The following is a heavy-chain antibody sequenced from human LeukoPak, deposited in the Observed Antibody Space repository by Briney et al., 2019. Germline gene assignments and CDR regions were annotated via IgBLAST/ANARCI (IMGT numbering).Heavy chain of an antibody. Sequence: GGSLRLSCVASGFDFSSYGLSWVRQAPGKGLEWVSVIYSGGSTYYADSVKGRFTISRDNSKNTLYLQMNSLRAEDTAVYYCARGSGALDYWGQGTLVTVSS. CDR3: ARGSGALDY. V-gene: IGHV3-53*01. J-gene: IGHJ4*02. CDR1: GFDFSSYG. CDR2: IYSGGST. D-gene: IGHD3-10*01.